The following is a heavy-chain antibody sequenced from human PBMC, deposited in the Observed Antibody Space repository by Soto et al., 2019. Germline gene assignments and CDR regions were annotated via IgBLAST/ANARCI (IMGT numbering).Heavy chain of an antibody. CDR2: IIPIFGTA. Sequence: QVQLVQSGAEVKKPGSSVKVSCKASGGTFSSYAISWVRQAPGQGLEWMGGIIPIFGTANYAQKFQGRVTITADDSTRKAYMELSSLRSEDTAVYYCARDRVGAIIGGAFDLWGQGTMVTVSS. D-gene: IGHD1-26*01. CDR1: GGTFSSYA. J-gene: IGHJ3*01. V-gene: IGHV1-69*01. CDR3: ARDRVGAIIGGAFDL.